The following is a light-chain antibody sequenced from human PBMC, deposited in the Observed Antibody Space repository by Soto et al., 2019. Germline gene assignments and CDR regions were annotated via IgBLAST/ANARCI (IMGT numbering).Light chain of an antibody. CDR3: QQRSNWPIT. CDR2: DAS. V-gene: IGKV3-11*01. CDR1: QNIRST. J-gene: IGKJ5*01. Sequence: EIVLTQSPATLSLSPGERATLSCRASQNIRSTLAWYQQKPGQAPRLLIYDASHRTTGIPARFSGGGSGTDFTLTISSLEPEDFAVYYCQQRSNWPITFGQGTRLEIK.